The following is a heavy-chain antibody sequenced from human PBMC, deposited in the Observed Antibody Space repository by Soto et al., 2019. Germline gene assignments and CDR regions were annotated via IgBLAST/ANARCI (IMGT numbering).Heavy chain of an antibody. J-gene: IGHJ5*02. Sequence: ASVKVSCKASGYTFTSYGISWVRQAPGQGLEWMGWISAYNSNTNYAQKLQGRVTMTTDTSTSTAYMELRSLRSDDTAVYYCARDQSLRDYDFWSGYYRTNWFDPWGQGTLVTVSS. CDR3: ARDQSLRDYDFWSGYYRTNWFDP. D-gene: IGHD3-3*01. V-gene: IGHV1-18*01. CDR2: ISAYNSNT. CDR1: GYTFTSYG.